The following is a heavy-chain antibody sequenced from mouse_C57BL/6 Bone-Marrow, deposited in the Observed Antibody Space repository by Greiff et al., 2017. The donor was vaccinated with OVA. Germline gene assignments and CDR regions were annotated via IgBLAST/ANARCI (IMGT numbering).Heavy chain of an antibody. CDR2: ISDGGSYT. D-gene: IGHD2-1*01. CDR1: GFTFSSYA. V-gene: IGHV5-4*01. Sequence: EVQGVESGGGLVKPGGSLKLSCAASGFTFSSYAMSWVRQTPEKRLEWVATISDGGSYTYYPDNVKGRFTISRDNAKNNLYLQMSHLKSEDTAMYYCARDRGIYYGNPAWFAYWGQGTLVTVSA. J-gene: IGHJ3*01. CDR3: ARDRGIYYGNPAWFAY.